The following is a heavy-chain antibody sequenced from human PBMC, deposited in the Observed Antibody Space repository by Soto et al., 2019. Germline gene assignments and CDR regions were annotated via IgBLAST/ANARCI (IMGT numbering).Heavy chain of an antibody. D-gene: IGHD6-13*01. Sequence: GGSLRLSCSASGFSFGSYAMSWVRQAPGKGLEWVSSISGSGGHIYYTDSLKGRFTISRDNAKNSLYLQMNSLRAEDTAVYYCARVGAAAGLYYYGMDVWGQGTTVTVSS. CDR3: ARVGAAAGLYYYGMDV. CDR1: GFSFGSYA. CDR2: ISGSGGHI. J-gene: IGHJ6*02. V-gene: IGHV3-23*01.